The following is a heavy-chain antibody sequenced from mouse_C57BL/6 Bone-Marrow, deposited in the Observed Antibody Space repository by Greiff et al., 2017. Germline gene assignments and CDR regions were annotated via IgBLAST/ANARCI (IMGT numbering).Heavy chain of an antibody. J-gene: IGHJ4*01. V-gene: IGHV1-15*01. Sequence: QVHVKQSGAELVRPGASVTLSCKASGYTFTDYEMHWVKQTPVHGLEWIGAIDPETGGTAYNQKFKGKAILTADKSSSTAYMELRSLTSEDSAVYYCTRATTVVATHYYAMDYWGQGTSVTVSS. D-gene: IGHD1-1*01. CDR2: IDPETGGT. CDR1: GYTFTDYE. CDR3: TRATTVVATHYYAMDY.